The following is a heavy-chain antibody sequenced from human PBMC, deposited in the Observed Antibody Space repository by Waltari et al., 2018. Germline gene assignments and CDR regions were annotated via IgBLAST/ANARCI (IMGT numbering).Heavy chain of an antibody. CDR3: AKGGGYSSGWSFDY. J-gene: IGHJ4*02. V-gene: IGHV3-30*18. Sequence: QVQLVESGGGVVQPGRSLRLSCAASGFTFSSSGMHWVRQAPGKGLEWVAVISYDGSNKYYADSVKGRFTISRDNSKNTLYLQMNSLRAEDTAVYYCAKGGGYSSGWSFDYWGQGTLVTVSS. CDR2: ISYDGSNK. CDR1: GFTFSSSG. D-gene: IGHD6-19*01.